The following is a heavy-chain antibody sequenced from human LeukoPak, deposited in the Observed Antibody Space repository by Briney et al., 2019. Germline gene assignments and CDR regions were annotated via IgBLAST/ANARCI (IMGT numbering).Heavy chain of an antibody. Sequence: GGSLRLSCEASGFSMSVYWMSWVRQAPGKGLEWVGNIKQDGSERNYVDSVKGRFTISRDNAKKSLYLQMNSLRAEDGAVYYCAREDYSSGNPTIDTWGQGTLVTVSS. V-gene: IGHV3-7*01. D-gene: IGHD3-10*01. CDR2: IKQDGSER. J-gene: IGHJ5*02. CDR3: AREDYSSGNPTIDT. CDR1: GFSMSVYW.